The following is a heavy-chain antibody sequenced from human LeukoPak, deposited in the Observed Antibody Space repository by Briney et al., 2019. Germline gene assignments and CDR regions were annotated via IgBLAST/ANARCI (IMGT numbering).Heavy chain of an antibody. V-gene: IGHV1-46*01. CDR3: ASSSWYYYYMDV. Sequence: APVTVSCKASGYTFTSYYMHWVRQAPGQGLEWMGIINPSGGSTSYAQKFQGRVTMTRDMSTSTVYMELSSLRSEDTAVYYCASSSWYYYYMDVWGKGTTVTVSS. CDR2: INPSGGST. D-gene: IGHD6-13*01. CDR1: GYTFTSYY. J-gene: IGHJ6*03.